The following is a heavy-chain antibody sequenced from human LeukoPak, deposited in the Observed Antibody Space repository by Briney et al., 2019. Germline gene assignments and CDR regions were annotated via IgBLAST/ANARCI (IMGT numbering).Heavy chain of an antibody. CDR1: GYTFTGYY. CDR2: INPNSGGT. V-gene: IGHV1-2*02. D-gene: IGHD6-6*01. CDR3: ARGSIAARPWVEFDP. Sequence: ASVKVSCKASGYTFTGYYMYWVRQAPGQGLEWMGWINPNSGGTNYAQKFQGRVTMTRDTSISTAYMELSRLRSDDTAVYYCARGSIAARPWVEFDPWGQGTLVTVSS. J-gene: IGHJ5*02.